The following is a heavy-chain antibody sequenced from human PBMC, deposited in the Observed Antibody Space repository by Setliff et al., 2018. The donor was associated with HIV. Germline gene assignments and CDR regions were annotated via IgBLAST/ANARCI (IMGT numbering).Heavy chain of an antibody. D-gene: IGHD4-17*01. CDR2: INPNGGGT. V-gene: IGHV1-2*02. CDR3: ARDGDYGEYGA. CDR1: GYTFAGYY. Sequence: ASVKVSCKASGYTFAGYYMHWVRQAPGQGLEWMGWINPNGGGTDYAQKFQGRVTMTRDTSISTAYMELSRLRSDDTAVYYCARDGDYGEYGAWGQGTLVTVSS. J-gene: IGHJ5*02.